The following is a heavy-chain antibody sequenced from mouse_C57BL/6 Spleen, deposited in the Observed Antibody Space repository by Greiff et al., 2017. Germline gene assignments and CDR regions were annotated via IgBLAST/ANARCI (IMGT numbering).Heavy chain of an antibody. J-gene: IGHJ4*01. CDR2: IDPSDSYP. D-gene: IGHD1-1*01. CDR1: GSTFPSYG. V-gene: IGHV1-69*01. Sequence: QVQLQQPGAELVMPGASVKLSCKASGSTFPSYGMHWVKQRPGQGLEWIGEIDPSDSYPNYNQKFKGKSTLTVDKSSSTAYMQLSSLTSEDSAVYYCARYYGSSYAMDYWGQGTSVTVSS. CDR3: ARYYGSSYAMDY.